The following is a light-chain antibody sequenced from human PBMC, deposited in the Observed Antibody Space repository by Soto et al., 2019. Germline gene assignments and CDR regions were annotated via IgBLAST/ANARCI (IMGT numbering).Light chain of an antibody. CDR2: HAS. CDR3: QQYYSFPVT. J-gene: IGKJ1*01. CDR1: QGISNW. Sequence: DIQMTQSPSTLSASIGDTVTVACRASQGISNWLAWYQQKPGKAPKLLIFHASSLESGVPSRFSGSGSGTEFTLTISCLQSEDFATYYCQQYYSFPVTFGQGTKVDIK. V-gene: IGKV1-5*01.